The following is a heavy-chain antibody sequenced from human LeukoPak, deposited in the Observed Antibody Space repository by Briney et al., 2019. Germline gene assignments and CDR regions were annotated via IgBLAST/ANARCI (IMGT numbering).Heavy chain of an antibody. CDR1: GSSISSPSY. J-gene: IGHJ4*02. Sequence: SETLSLTCTVSGSSISSPSYWGCIRQSPGKGLEWIGSIYDDGSTYYNPSLKSRVTISLDTSKKEFSLKLSSVTAADTAVYYCATRLGVTGFYFDYWGQGILVTVSS. CDR3: ATRLGVTGFYFDY. D-gene: IGHD2-21*02. CDR2: IYDDGST. V-gene: IGHV4-38-2*02.